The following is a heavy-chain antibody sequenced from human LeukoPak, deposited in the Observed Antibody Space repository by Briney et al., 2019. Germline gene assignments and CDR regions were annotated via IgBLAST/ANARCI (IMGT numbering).Heavy chain of an antibody. Sequence: SETLSLTCTVSGGSISSYYWSWIRQSAGKGLEWIGRIYTSGSTNYNPSLKSRVTMSVDTSKNQFSLKLSSVTAADTAVYYCARDRGSITIFGVVMDAFDIWGQGTMVTVSS. J-gene: IGHJ3*02. D-gene: IGHD3-3*01. V-gene: IGHV4-4*07. CDR1: GGSISSYY. CDR3: ARDRGSITIFGVVMDAFDI. CDR2: IYTSGST.